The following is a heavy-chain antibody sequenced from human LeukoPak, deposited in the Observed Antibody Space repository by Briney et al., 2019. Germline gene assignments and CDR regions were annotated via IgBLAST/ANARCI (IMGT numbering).Heavy chain of an antibody. CDR3: ARDTYGSGSYYNGPYYYGMDV. Sequence: SETLSLICTVSGGSVSSYYWSWIRQPPGKGLEWIGYIYYSGSTNYNPSLKSRVTISVDTSKNQFSLKLSSVTAADTAVYYCARDTYGSGSYYNGPYYYGMDVWGQGTTVTVSS. CDR2: IYYSGST. J-gene: IGHJ6*02. V-gene: IGHV4-59*02. D-gene: IGHD3-10*01. CDR1: GGSVSSYY.